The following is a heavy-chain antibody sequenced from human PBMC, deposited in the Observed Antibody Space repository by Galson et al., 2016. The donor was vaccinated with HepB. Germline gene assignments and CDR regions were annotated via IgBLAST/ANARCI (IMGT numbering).Heavy chain of an antibody. V-gene: IGHV1-24*01. CDR1: GYTLSELS. CDR2: FDPEDGET. CDR3: ARSPTQARGYPMYYFDC. J-gene: IGHJ4*02. Sequence: SVKVSCKVSGYTLSELSMHWVRQAPGKGLEWMGGFDPEDGETIYTRKFQGRVTMTEDTSTDTAYMELSSLRSEDTAVYYCARSPTQARGYPMYYFDCWGQGTLVNVSS. D-gene: IGHD2-15*01.